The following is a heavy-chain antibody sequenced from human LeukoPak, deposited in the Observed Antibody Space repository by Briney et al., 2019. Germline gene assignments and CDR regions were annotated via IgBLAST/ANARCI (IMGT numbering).Heavy chain of an antibody. J-gene: IGHJ4*02. Sequence: SETLSLTCTVSGGSISSYYWSWIRQPPGKGLEWIGYIYYSGGTNYNPSLKSRVTISVDTSKNQFSLKLSSVTAADTAVYYCARGSGRPPYYFDYWGQGTLVTVSS. V-gene: IGHV4-59*01. CDR2: IYYSGGT. CDR3: ARGSGRPPYYFDY. CDR1: GGSISSYY. D-gene: IGHD3-10*01.